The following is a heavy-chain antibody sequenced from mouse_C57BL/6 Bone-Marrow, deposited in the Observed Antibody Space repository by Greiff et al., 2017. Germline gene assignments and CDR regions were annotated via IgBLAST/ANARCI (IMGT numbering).Heavy chain of an antibody. V-gene: IGHV1-26*01. Sequence: EVQLQQSGPELVKPGASVKISCKASGYTFTDYYMNWVKQSHGKSLEWIGDINPNNGGTSYNQKFKGKATLTVDKSSSTAYMELRSLTSEDSAVYYCARSDDGYHYWYFDVWGTGTTVTVSS. J-gene: IGHJ1*03. CDR2: INPNNGGT. CDR3: ARSDDGYHYWYFDV. D-gene: IGHD2-3*01. CDR1: GYTFTDYY.